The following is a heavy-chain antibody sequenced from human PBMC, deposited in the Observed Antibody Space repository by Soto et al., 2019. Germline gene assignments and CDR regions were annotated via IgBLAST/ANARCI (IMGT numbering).Heavy chain of an antibody. J-gene: IGHJ5*02. V-gene: IGHV4-61*08. CDR1: GAALSSDGYF. CDR2: VYYSGRT. CDR3: KREQSDDKYFDP. D-gene: IGHD1-1*01. Sequence: SETLSLTCTVSGAALSSDGYFYTWLRQAQGKGLEWLGYVYYSGRTNYNPSLKSRVTISLDKSKSQFSLRLISVTAADTAVYYCKREQSDDKYFDPWGQGTLVTVSS.